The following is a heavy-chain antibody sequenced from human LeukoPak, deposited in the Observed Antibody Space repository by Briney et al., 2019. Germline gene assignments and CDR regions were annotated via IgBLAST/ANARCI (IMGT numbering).Heavy chain of an antibody. V-gene: IGHV3-53*01. CDR1: GFPLSSYA. Sequence: PGGSLRLSCAVSGFPLSSYAMSWVRQAPGKGLEWVPFIYSDNTHYSDSVKGRFTISRDNSKNTLYLQMNSLRAEDTAVYYCARRAGAYSHPYGYWGQGTLVTVSS. CDR3: ARRAGAYSHPYGY. CDR2: IYSDNT. J-gene: IGHJ4*02. D-gene: IGHD4/OR15-4a*01.